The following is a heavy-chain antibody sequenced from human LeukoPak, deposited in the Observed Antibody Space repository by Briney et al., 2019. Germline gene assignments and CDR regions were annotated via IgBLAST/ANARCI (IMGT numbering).Heavy chain of an antibody. CDR3: ARLSWLRHACDI. V-gene: IGHV1-69*13. CDR2: IIPIFGTA. Sequence: SVKVSCKASRGTFSSYAISWVRQAPGQGLEWMGGIIPIFGTANYAQKFQGRVTITADESTSTAYMELSSLRSEDTAVYYCARLSWLRHACDIWGQGTMVTVSS. CDR1: RGTFSSYA. J-gene: IGHJ3*02. D-gene: IGHD5-12*01.